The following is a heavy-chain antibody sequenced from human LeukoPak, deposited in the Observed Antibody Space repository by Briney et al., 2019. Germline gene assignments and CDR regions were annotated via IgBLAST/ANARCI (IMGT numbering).Heavy chain of an antibody. D-gene: IGHD5-12*01. CDR2: IYYSGST. J-gene: IGHJ5*02. CDR3: ARLVGVATSNNWFDP. Sequence: SETLSLTCTVSGGSISSYYWSWIRQPPGKGLEWIGYIYYSGSTNYNPSLESRVTISVDTSKNQFSLKLSSVTAADTAVYYCARLVGVATSNNWFDPWGQGTLVAVSS. V-gene: IGHV4-59*08. CDR1: GGSISSYY.